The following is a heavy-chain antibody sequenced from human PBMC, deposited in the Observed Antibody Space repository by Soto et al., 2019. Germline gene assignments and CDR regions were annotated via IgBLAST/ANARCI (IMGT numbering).Heavy chain of an antibody. CDR3: ARGIGVGYCSSTSCYYFDY. J-gene: IGHJ4*02. CDR1: GGSFSGYY. V-gene: IGHV4-34*01. CDR2: INHSGST. Sequence: KQSQTLSLTCAVYGGSFSGYYWSWIRQPPGKGLEWIGEINHSGSTNYNPSLKSRVTISVDTSKNQFSLKLSSVTAADTAVYYCARGIGVGYCSSTSCYYFDYWGQGTLVTVSS. D-gene: IGHD2-2*01.